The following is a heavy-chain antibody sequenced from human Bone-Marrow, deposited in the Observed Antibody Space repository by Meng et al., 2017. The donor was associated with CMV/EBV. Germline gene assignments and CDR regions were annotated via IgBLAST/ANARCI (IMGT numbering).Heavy chain of an antibody. V-gene: IGHV3-21*03. Sequence: GESLKISCAASGFTFSSYSMNWVRQAPGKGLEWVSSISSSSSYIYYADSVKGRFTISRDNAKNSLYLQMNSLRAEDTAVYYCTTDLPCSSTSCYWLGAFDIWGQGTMVTVSS. CDR3: TTDLPCSSTSCYWLGAFDI. CDR1: GFTFSSYS. J-gene: IGHJ3*02. D-gene: IGHD2-2*01. CDR2: ISSSSSYI.